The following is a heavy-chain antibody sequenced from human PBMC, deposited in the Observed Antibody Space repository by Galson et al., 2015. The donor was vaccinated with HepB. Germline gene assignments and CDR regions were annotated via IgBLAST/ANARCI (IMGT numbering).Heavy chain of an antibody. Sequence: SVKVSCKASGYTFTTSGLSWVRQAPGQGLEWMGWISTYNGNTKSAQRLQGRVTMTIDTSTSTAYMELRSLIFDDTAVYYCARGPAGNYFDYWGQGTLVPVSS. CDR1: GYTFTTSG. CDR2: ISTYNGNT. CDR3: ARGPAGNYFDY. V-gene: IGHV1-18*01. D-gene: IGHD6-19*01. J-gene: IGHJ4*02.